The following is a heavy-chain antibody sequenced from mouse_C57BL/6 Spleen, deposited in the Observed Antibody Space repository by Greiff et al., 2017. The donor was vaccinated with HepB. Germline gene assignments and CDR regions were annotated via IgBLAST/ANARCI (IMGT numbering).Heavy chain of an antibody. J-gene: IGHJ2*01. D-gene: IGHD3-2*02. V-gene: IGHV1-82*01. CDR2: IYPGDGDT. Sequence: QVQLKESGPELVKPGASVKISCKASGYAFSSSWMNWVKQRPGKGLEWIGRIYPGDGDTNYNGKFKGKATLTADKSSSTAYMQLSSLTSEDSAVYFCARSPAQATYYFDYWGQGTTLTVSS. CDR1: GYAFSSSW. CDR3: ARSPAQATYYFDY.